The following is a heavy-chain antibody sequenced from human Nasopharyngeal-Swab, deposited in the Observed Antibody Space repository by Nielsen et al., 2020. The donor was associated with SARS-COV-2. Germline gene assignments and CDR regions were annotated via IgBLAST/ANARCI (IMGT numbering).Heavy chain of an antibody. CDR3: ARDEGCFDY. Sequence: GGSLRLSCAASGFTFSSYAMHWVRQAPGKGLEGVAVISYDGSNKYYADSVKGRFTISRDNSKNTLYLQINSLRAEDTAVYYCARDEGCFDYWGQGTLVTVSS. V-gene: IGHV3-30-3*01. CDR1: GFTFSSYA. CDR2: ISYDGSNK. J-gene: IGHJ4*02. D-gene: IGHD2-15*01.